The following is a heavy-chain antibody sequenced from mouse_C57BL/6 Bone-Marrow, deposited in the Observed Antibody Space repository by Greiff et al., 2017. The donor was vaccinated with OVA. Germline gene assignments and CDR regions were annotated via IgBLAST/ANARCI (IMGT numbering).Heavy chain of an antibody. CDR2: IHPNSGST. Sequence: QVQLQQPGAELVKPGASVKLSCKASGYTFTSYWMHWVKQRPGQGLEWIGMIHPNSGSTNYNEKFKSKATLTVDKSSSTAYMQLSSLTSEDSAVYYCARSGLITTVVVDYWGQGTTLTVSS. D-gene: IGHD1-1*01. V-gene: IGHV1-64*01. CDR3: ARSGLITTVVVDY. J-gene: IGHJ2*01. CDR1: GYTFTSYW.